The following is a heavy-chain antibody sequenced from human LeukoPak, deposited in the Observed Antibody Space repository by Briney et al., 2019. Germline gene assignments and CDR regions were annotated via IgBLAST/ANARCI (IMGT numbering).Heavy chain of an antibody. J-gene: IGHJ4*02. D-gene: IGHD3-22*01. CDR2: IYTSGST. Sequence: SQTLSLTCTVSGGSISSGSYYWSWIRQPAGKGPEWIGRIYTSGSTNYNPSLKSRVTISVDTSKNQFSLKLSSVTAADTAVYYCAREYYDSSGYANSFDYWGQGTLVTVSS. CDR1: GGSISSGSYY. V-gene: IGHV4-61*02. CDR3: AREYYDSSGYANSFDY.